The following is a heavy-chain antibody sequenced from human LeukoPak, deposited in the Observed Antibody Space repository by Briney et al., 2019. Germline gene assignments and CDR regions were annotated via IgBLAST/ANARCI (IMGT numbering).Heavy chain of an antibody. CDR1: GYTFTSYG. V-gene: IGHV1-2*02. CDR3: ARLKPLADAFDI. J-gene: IGHJ3*02. Sequence: ASVKVPCKASGYTFTSYGISWVRQAPGQGLEWMGWINPNSGGTNYAQKFQGRVTMTRDTSISTAYMELSRLRSDDTAVYYCARLKPLADAFDIWGQGTMVTVSS. CDR2: INPNSGGT.